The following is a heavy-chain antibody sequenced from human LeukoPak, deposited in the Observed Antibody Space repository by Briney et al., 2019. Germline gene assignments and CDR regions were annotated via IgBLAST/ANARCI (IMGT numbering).Heavy chain of an antibody. Sequence: GGSLRLSCAASGFTFSTYAMNWVRQAPGKGLEWVSGISGSGSSTYYADSVKGRFTISRDNSKSTLYLQMNSLRAEDTAVYYCAKDRHAPGRYCSSTICFPFDPWGQGTLVTVSS. V-gene: IGHV3-23*01. CDR3: AKDRHAPGRYCSSTICFPFDP. CDR2: ISGSGSST. J-gene: IGHJ5*02. CDR1: GFTFSTYA. D-gene: IGHD2-2*01.